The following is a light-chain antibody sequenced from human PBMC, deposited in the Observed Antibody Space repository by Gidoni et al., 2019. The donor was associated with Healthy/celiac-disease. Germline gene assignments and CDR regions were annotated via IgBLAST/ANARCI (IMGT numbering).Light chain of an antibody. V-gene: IGKV3-20*01. CDR3: QQYGSSPQT. Sequence: IVLTQSPGTLSLSPGERATLSCRASQSVSSSYLAWYQQKPGQAPRLLIYGASSRATGIPDRFSGSGSGTDFTLTISRLEPEDLAVYYCQQYGSSPQTFXXXTKVEIK. CDR2: GAS. J-gene: IGKJ1*01. CDR1: QSVSSSY.